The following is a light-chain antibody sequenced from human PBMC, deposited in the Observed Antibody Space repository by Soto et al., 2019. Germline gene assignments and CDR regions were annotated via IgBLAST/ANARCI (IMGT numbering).Light chain of an antibody. V-gene: IGKV3-15*01. Sequence: EVVMTQSPATLSLSPGERATLSCRASASVRRNLAWYQQKPGQAPRLIIYDASTRATGIPDRFSGGGSGTEFTLTISSLQSEDVVVYYYQRYNSWTSITFGQGTRLEIK. CDR1: ASVRRN. CDR3: QRYNSWTSIT. CDR2: DAS. J-gene: IGKJ5*01.